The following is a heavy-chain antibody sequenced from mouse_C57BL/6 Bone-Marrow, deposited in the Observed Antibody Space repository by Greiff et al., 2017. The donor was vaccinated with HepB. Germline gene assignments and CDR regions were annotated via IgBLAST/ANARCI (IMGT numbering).Heavy chain of an antibody. J-gene: IGHJ3*01. CDR2: IDPSDSET. V-gene: IGHV1-52*01. CDR3: ARGTTVGFAY. CDR1: GYTFTSYW. D-gene: IGHD1-1*01. Sequence: VQLQQPGAELVRPGSSVKLSCKASGYTFTSYWMHWVKQRPIQGLEWIGNIDPSDSETHYNQKFKDKATLTVDKASSTAYMQRRSLTSEDSAVYYCARGTTVGFAYWGQGPLVTVSA.